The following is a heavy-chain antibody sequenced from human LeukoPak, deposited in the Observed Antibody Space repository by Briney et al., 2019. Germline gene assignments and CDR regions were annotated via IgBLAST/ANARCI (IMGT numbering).Heavy chain of an antibody. CDR3: AREGTYGWYNWFDP. Sequence: KPSETLSLTCTVSGGSISTYYWSWIRQPPGKGLEWIGYMYRTGSINYYPSLKSRVTITPDTSKNQFSLRLTSVTAADTAVYYCAREGTYGWYNWFDPWGQGTLVTVSS. CDR2: MYRTGSI. J-gene: IGHJ5*02. V-gene: IGHV4-59*01. CDR1: GGSISTYY. D-gene: IGHD6-19*01.